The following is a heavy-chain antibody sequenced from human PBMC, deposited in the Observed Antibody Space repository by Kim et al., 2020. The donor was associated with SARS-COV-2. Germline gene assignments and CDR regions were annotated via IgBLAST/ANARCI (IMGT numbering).Heavy chain of an antibody. CDR1: GGSISSSSYY. D-gene: IGHD7-27*01. Sequence: SETLSLTCTVSGGSISSSSYYWGWIRQPPGKGLEWIGSIYYSGSTYYNPSLKSRVTISVDTSKNQFSLKLSSVTAADTAVYYCARHPDLGFDYWGQGTLVTVSS. J-gene: IGHJ4*02. CDR2: IYYSGST. V-gene: IGHV4-39*01. CDR3: ARHPDLGFDY.